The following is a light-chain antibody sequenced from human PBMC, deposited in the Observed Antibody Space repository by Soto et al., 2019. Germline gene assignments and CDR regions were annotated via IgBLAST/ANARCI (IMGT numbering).Light chain of an antibody. V-gene: IGKV3-20*01. J-gene: IGKJ4*01. Sequence: EIVLTQSPGTLSLSPGERATLSCRAIQSVSSSYLAWYQQKPGQAPRLLVYGASSRDTGIPDRFSGSGYGTDFTLPISRLEPEDFAVYYCQQYGSSPLTFGGGTKVQIK. CDR1: QSVSSSY. CDR2: GAS. CDR3: QQYGSSPLT.